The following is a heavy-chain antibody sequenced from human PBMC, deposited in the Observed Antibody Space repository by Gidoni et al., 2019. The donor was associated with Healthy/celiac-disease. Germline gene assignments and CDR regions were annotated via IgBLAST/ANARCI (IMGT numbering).Heavy chain of an antibody. D-gene: IGHD1-26*01. V-gene: IGHV3-33*01. CDR3: ARAEGFGSYLGGGY. J-gene: IGHJ4*02. Sequence: ADSVKGRFTISRDNSKNTLYLQMNSLRAEDTAVYYCARAEGFGSYLGGGYWGQGTLVTVSS.